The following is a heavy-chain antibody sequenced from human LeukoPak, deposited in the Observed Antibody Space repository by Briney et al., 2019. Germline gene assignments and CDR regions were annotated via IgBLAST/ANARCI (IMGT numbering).Heavy chain of an antibody. D-gene: IGHD6-19*01. CDR2: ISAYNGNT. V-gene: IGHV1-18*01. J-gene: IGHJ4*02. CDR3: ARTGDSSGWSYFDY. CDR1: GGTFSSYA. Sequence: ASVKVSCKASGGTFSSYAISWVRQAPGQGLVWMGWISAYNGNTNYAQKLQGRVTMTTDTSTSTAYMELRSLRSDDTAVYYCARTGDSSGWSYFDYWGQGTLVTVSS.